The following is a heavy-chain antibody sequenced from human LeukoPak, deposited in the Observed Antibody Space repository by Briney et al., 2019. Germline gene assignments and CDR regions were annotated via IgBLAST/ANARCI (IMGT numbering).Heavy chain of an antibody. Sequence: GGSLRLSCAASGFTFSTYTMHWVRQAPGKGLEWVALISYDGSNTYYADSVEGRFTISRDNSKNTLFLQMNSLRAEDTAVYYCARASGGSDAFDIWGQGTMVTVSS. CDR3: ARASGGSDAFDI. J-gene: IGHJ3*02. V-gene: IGHV3-30-3*01. CDR1: GFTFSTYT. CDR2: ISYDGSNT.